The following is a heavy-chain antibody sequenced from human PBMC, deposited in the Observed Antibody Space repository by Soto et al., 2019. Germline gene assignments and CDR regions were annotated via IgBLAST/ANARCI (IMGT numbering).Heavy chain of an antibody. V-gene: IGHV1-2*02. J-gene: IGHJ6*02. CDR1: GYTFTAYY. CDR3: ARNMDYYYGPGSGNGHGF. D-gene: IGHD3-10*01. Sequence: QVQLVQSGAELKEPGDSGRVSCEASGYTFTAYYIHWVRQAPGQGLEWMGWINPRFGDTSYAQDFQGRVSMTRDTSISTVYMELSRLTSDDTAIYYCARNMDYYYGPGSGNGHGFWGQGTTVTVFS. CDR2: INPRFGDT.